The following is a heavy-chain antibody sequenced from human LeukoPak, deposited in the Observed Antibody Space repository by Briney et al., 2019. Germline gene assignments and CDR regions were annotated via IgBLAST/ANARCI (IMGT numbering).Heavy chain of an antibody. CDR2: IKQDGSEK. J-gene: IGHJ6*03. CDR3: ARAAYYMDV. CDR1: GFSFSNFA. V-gene: IGHV3-7*01. Sequence: PGGSLRLSCAASGFSFSNFAMSWVRQAPGKGLEWVANIKQDGSEKYYVDSVKGRLTISRDNAKNSLYLQMNSLRAEDTAVYYCARAAYYMDVWGKGTTVTVSS.